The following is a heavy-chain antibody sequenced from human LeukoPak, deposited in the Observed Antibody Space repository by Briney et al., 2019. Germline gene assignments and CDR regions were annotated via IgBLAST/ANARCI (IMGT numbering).Heavy chain of an antibody. CDR3: ARAGGLGYCSSTSCYFYAFDI. V-gene: IGHV4-39*07. J-gene: IGHJ3*02. CDR1: GGSISSSSYY. Sequence: SETLSLTCTVSGGSISSSSYYWGWIRQPPGKGLEWIGSIYYSGSTYYNPSLKSRVTISVDTSKNQFSLKLSSVTAADTAVYYCARAGGLGYCSSTSCYFYAFDIWGQGTMVIVSS. CDR2: IYYSGST. D-gene: IGHD2-2*01.